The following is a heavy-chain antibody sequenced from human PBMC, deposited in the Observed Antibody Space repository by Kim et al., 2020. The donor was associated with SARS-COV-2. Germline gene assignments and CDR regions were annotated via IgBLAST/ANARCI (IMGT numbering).Heavy chain of an antibody. J-gene: IGHJ5*02. V-gene: IGHV7-4-1*02. Sequence: GNPTYAQGFTGRFVFSLDTSVSTAYLQISSLKAEDTAVYYCASQKDWFDPWGQGTLVTVSS. CDR3: ASQKDWFDP. CDR2: GNP.